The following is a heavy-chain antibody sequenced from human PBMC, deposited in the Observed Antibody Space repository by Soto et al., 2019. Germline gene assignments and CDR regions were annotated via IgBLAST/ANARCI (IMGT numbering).Heavy chain of an antibody. CDR1: GFTFSDYY. CDR2: ISSRDNTI. V-gene: IGHV3-11*01. D-gene: IGHD6-25*01. J-gene: IGHJ6*02. Sequence: QVHLVESGGDLVKPGGSLRLSCAASGFTFSDYYMNWIRQAPGKGLDWVSSISSRDNTIYYADSVQGRFTISRDNAKNSLYLQMNSRRAEDTAVYYCARAYGGYPPLYYGMDVWGQGTTVTVSS. CDR3: ARAYGGYPPLYYGMDV.